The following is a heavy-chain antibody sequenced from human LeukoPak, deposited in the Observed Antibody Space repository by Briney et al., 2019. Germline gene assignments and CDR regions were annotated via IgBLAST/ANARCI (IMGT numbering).Heavy chain of an antibody. D-gene: IGHD2-21*02. CDR2: MNPNSGNT. V-gene: IGHV1-8*01. Sequence: ASVKLSCRASGYTFTSYDINWVRQATGQGLEWMGWMNPNSGNTGYAQKFQGRVTMTRNTSISTAYMELSSLRSEDTAVYYCARVPYCGGDCYNRYFDYWGQGTLVTVSS. CDR1: GYTFTSYD. J-gene: IGHJ4*02. CDR3: ARVPYCGGDCYNRYFDY.